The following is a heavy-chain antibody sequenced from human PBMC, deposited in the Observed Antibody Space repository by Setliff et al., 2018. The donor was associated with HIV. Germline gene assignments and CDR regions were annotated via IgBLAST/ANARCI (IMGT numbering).Heavy chain of an antibody. CDR1: GFRFRTYA. J-gene: IGHJ6*02. V-gene: IGHV3-23*01. D-gene: IGHD2-15*01. CDR3: AKTLPTLYPPHDYYFAMDV. Sequence: GGSLRLSCVASGFRFRTYAMSWVRQSQGKGLEWVSLISGSGGRTYYADSVKGRFTISRDSSKNTLYLQMNSLRAEDTAVYYCAKTLPTLYPPHDYYFAMDVWGQGTTVTVSS. CDR2: ISGSGGRT.